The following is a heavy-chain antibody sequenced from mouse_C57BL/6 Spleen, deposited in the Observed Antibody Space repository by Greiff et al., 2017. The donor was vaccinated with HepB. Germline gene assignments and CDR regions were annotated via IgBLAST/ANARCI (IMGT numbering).Heavy chain of an antibody. D-gene: IGHD3-1*01. Sequence: VKLQQPGAELVKPGASVKLSCKASGYTFTSYWMHWVKQRPGQGLEWIGMIHPNSGSTNYNEKFKSKATLTVDKSSSTAYMQLSSLTSEDSAVYYCARRHSSGWFADWGQGTLVTVSA. V-gene: IGHV1-64*01. J-gene: IGHJ3*01. CDR1: GYTFTSYW. CDR2: IHPNSGST. CDR3: ARRHSSGWFAD.